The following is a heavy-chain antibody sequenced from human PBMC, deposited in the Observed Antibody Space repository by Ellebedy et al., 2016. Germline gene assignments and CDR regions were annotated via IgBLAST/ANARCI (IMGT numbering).Heavy chain of an antibody. J-gene: IGHJ4*02. CDR3: ARAPYSTGWLDY. Sequence: GSLRLSCSVSGDSISSYYWSWIRQPPGEGLQWIGHMYYSGSTNYNPSLKSRVTISIDTSKSQFSLKLTSVTAADTAVYFCARAPYSTGWLDYWGQGTLVTVSS. CDR1: GDSISSYY. D-gene: IGHD6-19*01. CDR2: MYYSGST. V-gene: IGHV4-59*01.